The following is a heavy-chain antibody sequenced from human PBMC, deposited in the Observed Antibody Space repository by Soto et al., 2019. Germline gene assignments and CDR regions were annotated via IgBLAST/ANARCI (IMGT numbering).Heavy chain of an antibody. CDR1: GDSISSYY. Sequence: QVQLQESGPGLVKPSETLSLTCAVSGDSISSYYCMWIRQPPGKGLESIGYLYYGRSANYNPSLKSRVTLSEDTSTNQCSLTLSSMTAANTAVYYCALRSMAVVPEYWGQGTLVTVSS. D-gene: IGHD3-22*01. J-gene: IGHJ4*02. V-gene: IGHV4-59*01. CDR2: LYYGRSA. CDR3: ALRSMAVVPEY.